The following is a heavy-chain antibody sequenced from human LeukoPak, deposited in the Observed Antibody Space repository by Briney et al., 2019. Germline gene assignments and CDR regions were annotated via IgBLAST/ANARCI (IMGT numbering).Heavy chain of an antibody. J-gene: IGHJ4*02. Sequence: GGSLRLSCAASGFTFSSYGTHWVRQAPGKGLEWVAVIWYDGSNKYYADSVKGRFTISRDNSKNTLYLQMNSLRAEDTAVYYCARGGYDYLSGYYFDYWGQGTLVTVSS. D-gene: IGHD3-22*01. CDR2: IWYDGSNK. CDR3: ARGGYDYLSGYYFDY. CDR1: GFTFSSYG. V-gene: IGHV3-33*01.